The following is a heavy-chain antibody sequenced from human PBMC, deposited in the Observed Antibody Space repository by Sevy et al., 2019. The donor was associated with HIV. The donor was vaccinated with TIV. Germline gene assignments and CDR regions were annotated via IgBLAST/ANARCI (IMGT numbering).Heavy chain of an antibody. V-gene: IGHV3-7*01. CDR1: GFTFSSYW. CDR3: ARSIAATGPDY. J-gene: IGHJ4*02. Sequence: GGSLRLSCAASGFTFSSYWMSWVRQAPGKGLERVTNINLDGSMKYYVDSVKGRFTVSRDNAKNSLSLQMNSLRAEDTAVYYCARSIAATGPDYWGQGTLVTVSS. CDR2: INLDGSMK. D-gene: IGHD6-13*01.